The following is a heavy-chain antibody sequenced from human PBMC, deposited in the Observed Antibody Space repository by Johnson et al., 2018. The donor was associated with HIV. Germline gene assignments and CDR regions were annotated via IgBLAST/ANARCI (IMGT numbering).Heavy chain of an antibody. J-gene: IGHJ3*02. V-gene: IGHV3-66*01. CDR2: IYSGGNT. Sequence: VQLVESGGGLVQPGGSLRLSCAASGFTFSSYAMSWVRQAPGKGLEWVSVIYSGGNTYYADSVKGRFTISRDNSKNTLYLQMNSLRAEDTAVYYCARSNAFDIWGQGTMVTVSS. CDR1: GFTFSSYA. CDR3: ARSNAFDI.